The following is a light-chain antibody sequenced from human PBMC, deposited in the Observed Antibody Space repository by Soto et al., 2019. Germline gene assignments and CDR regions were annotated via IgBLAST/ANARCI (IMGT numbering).Light chain of an antibody. CDR1: QDINKY. CDR3: QKYSGVPVT. J-gene: IGKJ5*01. CDR2: SAS. V-gene: IGKV1-27*01. Sequence: IQMTQSPSSLSASVGDRVTITCRASQDINKYLAWYQQRPGTVPKLLIYSASTLKSGVPSRFSGSRSGTDFTLTISSLQPEDVATYYCQKYSGVPVTLGQGTRLEIK.